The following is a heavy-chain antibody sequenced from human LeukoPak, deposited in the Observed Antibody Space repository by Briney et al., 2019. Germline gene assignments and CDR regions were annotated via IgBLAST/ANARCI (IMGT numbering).Heavy chain of an antibody. CDR1: GGSSSGYY. CDR2: INHSGST. V-gene: IGHV4-34*01. D-gene: IGHD6-19*01. J-gene: IGHJ4*02. CDR3: ASRSIAVASTEGNFDY. Sequence: SETLSLTCAVYGGSSSGYYWSWIRQPPGKGLEWIGEINHSGSTNYNPSLKSRVTISVDTSKNQFSLKLSSVTAADTAVYYCASRSIAVASTEGNFDYWGQGTLVTVSS.